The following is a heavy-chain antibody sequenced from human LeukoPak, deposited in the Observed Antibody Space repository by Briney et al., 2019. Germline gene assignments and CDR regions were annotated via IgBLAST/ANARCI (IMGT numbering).Heavy chain of an antibody. V-gene: IGHV1-69*13. J-gene: IGHJ6*03. Sequence: ASVKVSCKASGGTFSSYAISWVRQAPGQGLEWMGGIIPIFGTANYAQKFQGRLTITADESTNTAYMEVSSLRSEDTAVYYCARNPIAVAFDDFYYYYMDVWGKGTTVTISS. CDR1: GGTFSSYA. D-gene: IGHD6-19*01. CDR2: IIPIFGTA. CDR3: ARNPIAVAFDDFYYYYMDV.